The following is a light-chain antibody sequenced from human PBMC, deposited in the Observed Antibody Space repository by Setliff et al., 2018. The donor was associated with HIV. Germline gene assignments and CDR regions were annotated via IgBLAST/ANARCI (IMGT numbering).Light chain of an antibody. V-gene: IGLV2-14*03. Sequence: QSVLTQPRSVSGSPGQSVTISCTGTSSDIGGYNYVSWYRQHPGKAPKLMIYDVSNRPSGVSIRFSASKSGSTASLTISGLQPEDEADYYCSSYTGSGTYVFGAGTKVTVL. CDR1: SSDIGGYNY. CDR2: DVS. J-gene: IGLJ1*01. CDR3: SSYTGSGTYV.